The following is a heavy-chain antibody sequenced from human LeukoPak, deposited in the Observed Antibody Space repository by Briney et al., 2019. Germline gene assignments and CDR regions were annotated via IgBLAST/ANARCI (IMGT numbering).Heavy chain of an antibody. CDR3: AREIPGRIAADC. V-gene: IGHV3-21*01. CDR2: IRFTGSYI. CDR1: GFTFSSYS. D-gene: IGHD2-15*01. Sequence: AGGSLRLSCAASGFTFSSYSMNWVRQAPGRGLEWVSSIRFTGSYIYYADSVKGRFIVSRNNAKNSLFLQMNRLRGEDTAIYFCAREIPGRIAADCWGQGTLVTVSS. J-gene: IGHJ4*02.